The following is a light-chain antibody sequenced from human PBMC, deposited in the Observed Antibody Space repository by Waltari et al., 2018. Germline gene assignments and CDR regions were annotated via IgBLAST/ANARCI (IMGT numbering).Light chain of an antibody. Sequence: ELVMTQSPVTLSVSPGERVTLSCRASQSISSDLAWYQQKPGQAPRLLIYGASTRATDVAPRFSGSGSGTDFTLTISGLESEDFAVYFCQQYSNWPPFTFGPGTTVDIK. CDR3: QQYSNWPPFT. J-gene: IGKJ3*01. V-gene: IGKV3-15*01. CDR1: QSISSD. CDR2: GAS.